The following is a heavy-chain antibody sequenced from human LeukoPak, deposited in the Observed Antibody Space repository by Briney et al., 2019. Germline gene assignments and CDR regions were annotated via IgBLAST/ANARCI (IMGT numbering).Heavy chain of an antibody. CDR1: GFNVSGNY. D-gene: IGHD6-13*01. V-gene: IGHV3-53*01. CDR2: IHSDGMT. Sequence: GGSLRLSCAASGFNVSGNYMTWVRQAPGKGLEWVSIIHSDGMTYYADSVKGRFTVSRDNSKNTVYLQMNTLRAEDTAVYYCAGAHSSTWSVFWGRGTLVTVSS. J-gene: IGHJ5*01. CDR3: AGAHSSTWSVF.